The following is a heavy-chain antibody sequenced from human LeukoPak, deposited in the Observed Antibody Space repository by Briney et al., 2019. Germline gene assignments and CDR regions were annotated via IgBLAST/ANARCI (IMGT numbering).Heavy chain of an antibody. CDR1: GFTFSNYS. D-gene: IGHD2-2*02. V-gene: IGHV3-23*01. CDR3: TKARSASSSSCYNY. Sequence: GGSLRLSCAASGFTFSNYSMTWVRQAPGKGLEWVSSISGSDTSTYYADSVKGRFTISRDNSKNTLELQMDSLRAEDTAVYYCTKARSASSSSCYNYWGQRILVTVSS. J-gene: IGHJ4*02. CDR2: ISGSDTST.